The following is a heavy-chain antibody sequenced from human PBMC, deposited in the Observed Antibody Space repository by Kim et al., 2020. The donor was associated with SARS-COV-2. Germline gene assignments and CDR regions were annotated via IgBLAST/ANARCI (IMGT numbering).Heavy chain of an antibody. V-gene: IGHV1-2*06. CDR1: GYTFTGYY. Sequence: ASVKVSCKASGYTFTGYYMHWVRQAPGQGLEWMGRINPNSGGTNYAQKFQGRVTMTRDTSISTAYMELSRLRSDDTAVYYCARGVRVHDNAAGYWGQGTLVTVSS. CDR2: INPNSGGT. J-gene: IGHJ4*02. CDR3: ARGVRVHDNAAGY. D-gene: IGHD1-1*01.